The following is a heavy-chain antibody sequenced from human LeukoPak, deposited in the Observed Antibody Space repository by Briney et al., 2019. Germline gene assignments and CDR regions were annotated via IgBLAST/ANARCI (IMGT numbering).Heavy chain of an antibody. D-gene: IGHD6-13*01. V-gene: IGHV3-74*01. J-gene: IGHJ4*02. CDR3: ARDLPGAAGFDY. CDR2: INSDGSST. CDR1: GFTLSSYW. Sequence: PGGSLRLSCAASGFTLSSYWMHWVRQAPGKGPVWVSRINSDGSSTSYADSVKGQFTISRDNAKNTLYLQMNSLRAEDTAVYYCARDLPGAAGFDYWGQGTLVTVSS.